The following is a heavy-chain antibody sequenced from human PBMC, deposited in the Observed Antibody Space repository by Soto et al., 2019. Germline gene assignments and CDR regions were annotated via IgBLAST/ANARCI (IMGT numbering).Heavy chain of an antibody. CDR3: ARVQGKWELLRPLDY. CDR1: GFTFSSYA. Sequence: QVQLVESGGGVVQPGRSLRLSCAASGFTFSSYAMHWVRQAPGKGLEWVAVISYDGSNKYYADSVKGRFTISRDNSKNTLYLQMNSLRAEDTAVYYCARVQGKWELLRPLDYWGQGTLVTVSS. J-gene: IGHJ4*02. D-gene: IGHD1-26*01. V-gene: IGHV3-30-3*01. CDR2: ISYDGSNK.